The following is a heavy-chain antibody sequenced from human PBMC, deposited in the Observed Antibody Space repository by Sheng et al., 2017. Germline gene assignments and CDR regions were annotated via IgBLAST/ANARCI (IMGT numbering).Heavy chain of an antibody. V-gene: IGHV3-33*01. CDR3: ARDHREQGYYYGMDV. Sequence: QVQLVESGGGVVQPGRSLRLSCAASGFTFSSYGMHWVRQAPGKGLEWVAVIWYDGSNKYYADSVKGRFTISRDNSKNTLYLQMNSLRAEDTAVYYCARDHREQGYYYGMDVWGQGPRSPSP. CDR2: IWYDGSNK. CDR1: GFTFSSYG. D-gene: IGHD1-26*01. J-gene: IGHJ6*02.